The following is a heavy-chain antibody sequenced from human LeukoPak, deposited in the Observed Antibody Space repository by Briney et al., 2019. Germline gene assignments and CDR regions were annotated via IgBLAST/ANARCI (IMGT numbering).Heavy chain of an antibody. D-gene: IGHD3-9*01. V-gene: IGHV4-59*12. CDR3: ARVERYFDY. Sequence: SETLSLTCTVSGGSITSYFWTWIRQPPGKGLEWIGYIYYSGSAYYNPSLKSRVTVSVDKSKNQFSLKLSSVTAADTAVYYCARVERYFDYWGQGTLVTVSS. CDR1: GGSITSYF. CDR2: IYYSGSA. J-gene: IGHJ4*02.